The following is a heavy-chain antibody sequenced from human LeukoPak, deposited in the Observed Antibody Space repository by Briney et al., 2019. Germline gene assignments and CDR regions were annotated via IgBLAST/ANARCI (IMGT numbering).Heavy chain of an antibody. J-gene: IGHJ3*02. Sequence: PGGSPRLSCAASGFTFSSYSMNWGRPAPREGLEWVSSISSSSSYIYYADSVKGRFTISRDNAKNSLYLQMNSLRAEDTAVYYCARPIAGYSSGPSAFDIWGQGTMVTVSS. V-gene: IGHV3-21*01. CDR1: GFTFSSYS. CDR2: ISSSSSYI. CDR3: ARPIAGYSSGPSAFDI. D-gene: IGHD6-19*01.